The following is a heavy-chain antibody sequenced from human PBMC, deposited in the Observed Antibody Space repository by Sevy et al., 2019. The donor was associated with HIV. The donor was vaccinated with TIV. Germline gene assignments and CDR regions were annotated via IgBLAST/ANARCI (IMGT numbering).Heavy chain of an antibody. J-gene: IGHJ6*02. D-gene: IGHD3-16*01. CDR1: GFTFSSYS. CDR2: ISSSSSYI. Sequence: GGSLRLTCAASGFTFSSYSMNWVRQAPGKGLEWVSSISSSSSYIYYADSVKGRFTISRDNAKNSLYLQMNSLRAEDTAVYYCARDLGDGYNFYYYYGMDVWDQGTTVTVSS. CDR3: ARDLGDGYNFYYYYGMDV. V-gene: IGHV3-21*01.